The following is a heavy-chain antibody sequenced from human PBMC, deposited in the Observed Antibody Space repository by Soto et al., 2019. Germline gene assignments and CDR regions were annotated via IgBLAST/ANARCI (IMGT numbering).Heavy chain of an antibody. CDR2: IIPIFGTA. D-gene: IGHD1-7*01. CDR3: ARGLGTTEAYYGMDV. Sequence: ASVKVSCEASGGTFSSYAISWVRQAPGQGLEWMGGIIPIFGTANYAQKFQGRVTITADESTSTAYMELSSLRSEDTAVYYCARGLGTTEAYYGMDVWGQGTTVTVSS. CDR1: GGTFSSYA. V-gene: IGHV1-69*13. J-gene: IGHJ6*02.